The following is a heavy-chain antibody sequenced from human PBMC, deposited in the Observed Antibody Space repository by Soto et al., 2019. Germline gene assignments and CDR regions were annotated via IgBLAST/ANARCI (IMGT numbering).Heavy chain of an antibody. J-gene: IGHJ5*02. CDR3: AKDYYGSGRYMGWFDP. D-gene: IGHD3-10*01. V-gene: IGHV3-9*01. CDR2: ISWNSGSI. Sequence: GGSLRLSCAASGFTFDDYAMHWVRQAPGKGLEWVSGISWNSGSIGYADSVKGRFTISRDNAKNSLYLQMNSLRAEDTALYYCAKDYYGSGRYMGWFDPWGQGTLATVSS. CDR1: GFTFDDYA.